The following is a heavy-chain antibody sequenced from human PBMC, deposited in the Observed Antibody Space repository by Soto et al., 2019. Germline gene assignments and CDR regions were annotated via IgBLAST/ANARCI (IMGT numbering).Heavy chain of an antibody. D-gene: IGHD5-12*01. V-gene: IGHV3-53*01. CDR2: IYSGGST. Sequence: PGGSLRLSCAASGFTVSSNYMSWVRQAPGKGLEWVSVIYSGGSTYYADSVKGRFTISRDNSKNTLYLQMNSLRAEDTAVYYCAREHTDGYNLDHGYFDYWGQGTLVTVSS. J-gene: IGHJ4*02. CDR1: GFTVSSNY. CDR3: AREHTDGYNLDHGYFDY.